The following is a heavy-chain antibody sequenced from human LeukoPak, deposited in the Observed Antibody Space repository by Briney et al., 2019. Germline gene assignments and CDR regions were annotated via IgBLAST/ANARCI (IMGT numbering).Heavy chain of an antibody. D-gene: IGHD3-10*01. CDR1: GFTFDDYA. J-gene: IGHJ4*02. Sequence: GGSLRLSCAASGFTFDDYAMHWVRQAPGKGLEWVSGISWNSGSIGYADSVKGRFTISRDNAKNSLYLQMNSLRAEDTALYYCAKVGGYYASGSQYYFDYWGQGTLVTVSS. V-gene: IGHV3-9*01. CDR2: ISWNSGSI. CDR3: AKVGGYYASGSQYYFDY.